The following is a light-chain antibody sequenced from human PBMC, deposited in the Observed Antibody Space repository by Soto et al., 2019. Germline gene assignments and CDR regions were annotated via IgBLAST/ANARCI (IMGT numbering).Light chain of an antibody. CDR2: GNS. Sequence: QSVLTQPPSVSGAPGQRVTISCTGSSSNIGAGYDVHWYQQLTGTAPILLIYGNSNRPSGVPDRFSGSKSGTSASLAITGLQAEDEADYSCQSYDSSLRGSVFGGGTKLTVL. CDR3: QSYDSSLRGSV. CDR1: SSNIGAGYD. J-gene: IGLJ2*01. V-gene: IGLV1-40*01.